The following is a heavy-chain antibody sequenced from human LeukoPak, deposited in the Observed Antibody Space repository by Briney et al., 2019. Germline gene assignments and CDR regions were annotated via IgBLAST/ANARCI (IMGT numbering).Heavy chain of an antibody. Sequence: GASVKVSCKASGYTFTSYDINWVRQATGQGLEWMGWMNPNSGNTGYAQKFQGRVTMTRNTSISTAYMELSRLRSDDTAVYYRARDRQGGQWLEGDYFDYWGQGTLVTVSS. CDR2: MNPNSGNT. CDR3: ARDRQGGQWLEGDYFDY. CDR1: GYTFTSYD. V-gene: IGHV1-8*01. D-gene: IGHD6-19*01. J-gene: IGHJ4*02.